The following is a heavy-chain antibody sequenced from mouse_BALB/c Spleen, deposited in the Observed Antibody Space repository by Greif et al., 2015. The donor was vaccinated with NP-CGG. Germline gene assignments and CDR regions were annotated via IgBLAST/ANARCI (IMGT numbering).Heavy chain of an antibody. J-gene: IGHJ2*01. Sequence: VQLKESGAELVKPGASVKLSCTASGFNIKDTYMHWVKQRPEQGLEWIGRIDPANGNTKYDPKFQGKATITADTSSNTAYLQLSSLTSEDTAVYYCAPGTGHFDYWGQGTTLTVSS. CDR2: IDPANGNT. D-gene: IGHD4-1*01. V-gene: IGHV14-3*02. CDR3: APGTGHFDY. CDR1: GFNIKDTY.